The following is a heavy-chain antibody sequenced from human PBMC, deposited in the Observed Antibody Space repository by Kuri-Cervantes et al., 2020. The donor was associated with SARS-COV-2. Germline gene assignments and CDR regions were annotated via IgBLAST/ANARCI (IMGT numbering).Heavy chain of an antibody. CDR1: GFTFSRYA. CDR3: ARDPTIYYYYYYYMDV. J-gene: IGHJ6*03. V-gene: IGHV3-30*04. D-gene: IGHD3-3*01. CDR2: ISDDGKKR. Sequence: GESLKISCAGSGFTFSRYAIHCVRQAPGKGLEWVAVISDDGKKRYYADSVKGRFTISRDNSKNTLYLQMNSLRAEDTAVYYCARDPTIYYYYYYYMDVWGKGTTVTVSS.